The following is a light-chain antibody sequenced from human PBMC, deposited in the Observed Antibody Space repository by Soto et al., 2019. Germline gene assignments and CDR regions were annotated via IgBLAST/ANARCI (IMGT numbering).Light chain of an antibody. V-gene: IGKV1-39*01. CDR3: QQSYSTPWT. J-gene: IGKJ1*01. CDR1: QSISSY. CDR2: AAS. Sequence: DIQMTQSPSSLSASVEDRVTITCRASQSISSYLNWYQQKPGKAPKLLIYAASSLQSGVPSRFSGSGSGTDFPLTISSLQPEDFATYYCQQSYSTPWTFGQGTKVEIK.